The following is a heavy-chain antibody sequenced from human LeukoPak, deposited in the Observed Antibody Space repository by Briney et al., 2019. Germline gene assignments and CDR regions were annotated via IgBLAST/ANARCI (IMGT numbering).Heavy chain of an antibody. CDR2: IYCSGST. J-gene: IGHJ6*02. CDR1: GGSISSSSHY. Sequence: SETLSLTCTVSGGSISSSSHYWGWIRQPPGKGLEWIGSIYCSGSTYYKPSLKSRVTISVDTSKNQFSLKLSSVTAADTAVYYCARGMVRGVIITGYYYYGMDVWGQGTTVTVPS. CDR3: ARGMVRGVIITGYYYYGMDV. V-gene: IGHV4-39*01. D-gene: IGHD3-10*01.